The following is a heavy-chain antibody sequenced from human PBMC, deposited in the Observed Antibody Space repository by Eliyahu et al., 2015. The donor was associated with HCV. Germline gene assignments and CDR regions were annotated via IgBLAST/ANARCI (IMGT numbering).Heavy chain of an antibody. D-gene: IGHD4-17*01. CDR1: GFXFSTYA. Sequence: EVQLLESGGRLVQPGGSLRLSCAVSGFXFSTYAMPWVRQAPGKGLEWVSSVSASGGXTYYADSVKGRFTISRDNSKNTLYLQMGSLRAEDTAVYYCAGNDYGDLSYFDYWGQGTLVTVSS. CDR2: VSASGGXT. CDR3: AGNDYGDLSYFDY. V-gene: IGHV3-23*01. J-gene: IGHJ4*02.